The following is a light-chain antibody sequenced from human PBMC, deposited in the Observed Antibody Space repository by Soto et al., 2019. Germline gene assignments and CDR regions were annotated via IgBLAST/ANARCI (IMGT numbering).Light chain of an antibody. CDR3: QQYGNSPWT. CDR2: GAS. V-gene: IGKV3-20*01. Sequence: EIVLTHSPGTLSLSPGERATLSCRASQSVSRSYLAWYQQKPGQAPRLLIYGASSRATGIPDRFSGSGSGKDLTLTISRLEPEDFAVHYCQQYGNSPWTLGQGTKVDIK. CDR1: QSVSRSY. J-gene: IGKJ1*01.